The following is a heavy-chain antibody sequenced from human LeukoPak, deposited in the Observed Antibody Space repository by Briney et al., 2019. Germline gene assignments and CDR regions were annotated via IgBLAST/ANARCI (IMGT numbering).Heavy chain of an antibody. CDR2: IYTSGST. V-gene: IGHV4-4*07. CDR3: ARDGPINGGYCSSTSCYDRWFDP. D-gene: IGHD2-2*01. J-gene: IGHJ5*02. Sequence: SETLSLTCTVSGGSISSYYWSWIRQPAGKGLEWIGRIYTSGSTNYNPSLKSRVTMSVGTSKNQFSLKLSSVTAADTAVYYCARDGPINGGYCSSTSCYDRWFDPWGQGTLVTVSS. CDR1: GGSISSYY.